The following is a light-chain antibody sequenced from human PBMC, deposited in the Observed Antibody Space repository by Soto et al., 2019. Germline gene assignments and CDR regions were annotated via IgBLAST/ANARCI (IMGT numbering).Light chain of an antibody. CDR3: QQSYSSPFT. CDR1: QSISSY. CDR2: AAS. V-gene: IGKV1-39*01. J-gene: IGKJ3*01. Sequence: DIQMTQSPSSLSASVGDRVTITCRASQSISSYLNWYQQKPGKAPNLLIYAASSLQSGVPSKFSGSGSGTDITLTISSLQPEDFATYYCQQSYSSPFTFGPGTKVDIK.